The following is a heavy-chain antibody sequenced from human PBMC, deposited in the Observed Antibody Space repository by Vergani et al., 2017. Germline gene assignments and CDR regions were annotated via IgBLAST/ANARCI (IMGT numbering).Heavy chain of an antibody. CDR3: ARSGVVVPAAIGGWFDP. D-gene: IGHD2-2*02. CDR2: IIPNLGIA. J-gene: IGHJ5*02. V-gene: IGHV1-69*02. Sequence: QVQLVQSGAEVKKPGSSVKVSCKASGGTFSSYTISWVRQAPGQGLEWMGRIIPNLGIANYAQTFQGRVTMTADKSTSTAYMELSSLRSEDTAVYYWARSGVVVPAAIGGWFDPWGQGTLVTVSS. CDR1: GGTFSSYT.